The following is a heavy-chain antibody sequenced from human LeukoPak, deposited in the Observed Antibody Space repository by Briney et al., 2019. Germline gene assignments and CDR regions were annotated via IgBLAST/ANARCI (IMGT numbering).Heavy chain of an antibody. D-gene: IGHD2-15*01. CDR3: AKGRALEVVAAFNY. J-gene: IGHJ4*02. Sequence: GGSLRLSCAASGFTFSSYAMSWVRQAPGKGLEWVSAISGSGANTYYADSVKGRFTISRDNSKNTLYLQMNSLRADDTAVYYCAKGRALEVVAAFNYWGQGTVVTVSS. CDR1: GFTFSSYA. CDR2: ISGSGANT. V-gene: IGHV3-23*01.